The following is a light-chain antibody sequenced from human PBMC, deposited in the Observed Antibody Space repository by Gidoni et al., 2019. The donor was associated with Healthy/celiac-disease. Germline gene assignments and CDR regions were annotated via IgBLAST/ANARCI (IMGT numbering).Light chain of an antibody. J-gene: IGLJ2*01. CDR3: AAWDDSLSGREVV. V-gene: IGLV1-47*01. CDR2: RNN. CDR1: SSNIGSNY. Sequence: RVTISCSGSSSNIGSNYVYWYQQLPGTAPKLLIYRNNQRHSGVPDRFSGSKSGTSASLAISGLRSEDEADYYCAAWDDSLSGREVVFGGGTKLTVL.